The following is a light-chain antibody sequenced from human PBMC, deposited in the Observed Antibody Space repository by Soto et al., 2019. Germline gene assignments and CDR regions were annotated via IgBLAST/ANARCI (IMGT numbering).Light chain of an antibody. CDR3: QQRSDLPLT. CDR2: DAS. Sequence: EIVLTQSPATLSLSPGERATLSCRASQSVSSYFAWYQQKPGQAPRLLIYDASNRATGIPARFSGSGSGPDFTLTISSLEPEDFAVYYCQQRSDLPLTFGQGTRVELK. CDR1: QSVSSY. J-gene: IGKJ1*01. V-gene: IGKV3-11*01.